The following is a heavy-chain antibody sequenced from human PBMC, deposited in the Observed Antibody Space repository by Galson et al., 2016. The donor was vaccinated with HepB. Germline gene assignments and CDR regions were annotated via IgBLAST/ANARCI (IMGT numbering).Heavy chain of an antibody. V-gene: IGHV3-74*01. D-gene: IGHD2/OR15-2a*01. Sequence: SLRLSCAASGFTFSSYWMHWVRQAPGRGLVWVSRINTDGSRTNYADSAKGRVTISRDNAKNTLYLQMNSLRAEDTAVYYRARAGFKGFSNGMDVWGQGTTVTVSS. J-gene: IGHJ6*02. CDR1: GFTFSSYW. CDR2: INTDGSRT. CDR3: ARAGFKGFSNGMDV.